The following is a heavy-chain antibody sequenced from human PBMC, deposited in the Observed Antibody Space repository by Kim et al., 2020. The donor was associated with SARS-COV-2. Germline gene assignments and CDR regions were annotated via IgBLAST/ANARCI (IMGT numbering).Heavy chain of an antibody. D-gene: IGHD6-13*01. Sequence: NPSLKSRVTMSVDTSMNQFSLRLGSVTAADTAVYYCARGGFSTLYPFDFWGQGTLVTVSS. J-gene: IGHJ4*02. V-gene: IGHV4-34*13. CDR3: ARGGFSTLYPFDF.